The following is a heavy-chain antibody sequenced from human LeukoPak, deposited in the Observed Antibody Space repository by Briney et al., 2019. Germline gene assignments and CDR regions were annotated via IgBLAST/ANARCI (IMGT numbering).Heavy chain of an antibody. Sequence: PSETLSLTCTVSGGSISSYYWSWIRQPPGKGLEWIGYIYYSGSTNYNPFLKSRVTISVDTSKNQFSLKLSSVTAADTAVYYCARGRTMIVGPFDYWGQGTLVTVSS. CDR2: IYYSGST. CDR1: GGSISSYY. J-gene: IGHJ4*02. V-gene: IGHV4-59*08. D-gene: IGHD3-22*01. CDR3: ARGRTMIVGPFDY.